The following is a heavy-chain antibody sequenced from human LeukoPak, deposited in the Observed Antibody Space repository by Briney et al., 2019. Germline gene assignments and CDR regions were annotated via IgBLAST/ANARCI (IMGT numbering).Heavy chain of an antibody. CDR2: INHSGST. J-gene: IGHJ4*02. CDR1: GGSFSGYY. Sequence: PSETLSLTCAVYGGSFSGYYWSWIRQPPGKGLEWIGEINHSGSTNYNPSLKSRVTISVDTSKNQFSLKLSSVTAADTAVYYCAKDKVYSSTWYLFDYWGQGTLVTVSS. D-gene: IGHD6-13*01. CDR3: AKDKVYSSTWYLFDY. V-gene: IGHV4-34*01.